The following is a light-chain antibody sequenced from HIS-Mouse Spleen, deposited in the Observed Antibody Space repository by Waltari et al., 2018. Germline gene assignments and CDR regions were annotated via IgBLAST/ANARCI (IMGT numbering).Light chain of an antibody. V-gene: IGLV1-47*01. CDR3: AAWDDSLSGPV. J-gene: IGLJ3*02. CDR2: RKN. CDR1: ISNVGSNY. Sequence: HSVLTHPPSASVTPGQRVTISCSGTISNVGSNYVSWYQQLPGTAPKLLIYRKNQRPSGVPERFSGYKSGTYASLVIRGVRSEDEADYYCAAWDDSLSGPVFGGGTKLTVL.